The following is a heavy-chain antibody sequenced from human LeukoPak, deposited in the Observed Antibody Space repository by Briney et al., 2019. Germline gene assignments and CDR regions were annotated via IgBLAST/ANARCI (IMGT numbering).Heavy chain of an antibody. CDR1: GFNFGIYS. V-gene: IGHV3-48*04. J-gene: IGHJ4*02. CDR2: VSADSTGI. CDR3: VREKGGFGFVL. D-gene: IGHD3-16*01. Sequence: QTGGSLRLSCAGSGFNFGIYSMDWVRQAPGKGLEWVAYVSADSTGIFYAASVKGRFSISRDNAQKSLYLQMNSLRAEDTAIYYCVREKGGFGFVLWGRGTLVTVSS.